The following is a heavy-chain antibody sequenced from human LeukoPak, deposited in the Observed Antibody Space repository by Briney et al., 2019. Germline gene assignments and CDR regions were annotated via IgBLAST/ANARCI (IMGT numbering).Heavy chain of an antibody. CDR1: GFTFSSYW. CDR2: IKDDGSEK. Sequence: GGSLRFSCAASGFTFSSYWMTWVRQAPGKGLEWVATIKDDGSEKYYVDSVKGRFTISRDNAKNSLYLQMNCLRAEDTAVYYCARDPLRRFDYWGQGTLLTVSS. CDR3: ARDPLRRFDY. J-gene: IGHJ4*02. V-gene: IGHV3-7*01.